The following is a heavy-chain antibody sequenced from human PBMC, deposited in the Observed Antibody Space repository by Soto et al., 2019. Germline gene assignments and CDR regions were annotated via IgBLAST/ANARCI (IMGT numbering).Heavy chain of an antibody. CDR1: VGSISLFF. V-gene: IGHV4-59*01. CDR3: ARDHYDSSGYYSYFDY. D-gene: IGHD3-22*01. Sequence: PAETLSVTCTVSVGSISLFFWCWIRQPPGKGLDLIGYIYYTGSTNYNPSLKSRVTISVDTSKNQFSLKLSSVTAADTAVYYCARDHYDSSGYYSYFDYWGQGTMVTVSS. J-gene: IGHJ4*02. CDR2: IYYTGST.